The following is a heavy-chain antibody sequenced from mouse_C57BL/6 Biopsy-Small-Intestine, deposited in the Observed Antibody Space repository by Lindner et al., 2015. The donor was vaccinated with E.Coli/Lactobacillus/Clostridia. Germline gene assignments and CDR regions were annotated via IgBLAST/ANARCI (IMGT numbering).Heavy chain of an antibody. D-gene: IGHD2-3*01. CDR1: GYSFTGYY. CDR3: ARCDGYYTWIAY. CDR2: INPNTGGT. V-gene: IGHV1-42*01. Sequence: VQLQESGPELVKPGASVKISCKASGYSFTGYYMHWVKQSPEKSLEWIGEINPNTGGTTYNQKFKAKATLTVDKSSSTAYMQLKSLTSEDSAVYYCARCDGYYTWIAYWGQGTLVTVSA. J-gene: IGHJ3*01.